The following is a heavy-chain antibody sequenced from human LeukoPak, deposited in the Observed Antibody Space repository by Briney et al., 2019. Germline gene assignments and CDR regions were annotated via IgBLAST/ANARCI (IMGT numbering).Heavy chain of an antibody. V-gene: IGHV4-59*11. CDR3: ARLPSSTSPFDP. CDR2: IYYSGST. D-gene: IGHD2-2*01. CDR1: AGSISSHY. Sequence: SETLSLTCTVSAGSISSHYWSWIRQPPGKGLKWIGYIYYSGSTNYNPSLKSRVTISVDTSRNQFSLQLSSVTAADTAVYYCARLPSSTSPFDPWGQGTLVTVSS. J-gene: IGHJ5*02.